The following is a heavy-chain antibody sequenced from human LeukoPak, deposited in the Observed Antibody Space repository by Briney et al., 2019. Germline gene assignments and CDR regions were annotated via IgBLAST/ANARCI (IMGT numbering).Heavy chain of an antibody. V-gene: IGHV1-69*04. CDR3: ARDKGFDSSGYYFDY. J-gene: IGHJ4*02. CDR1: GGTFSSYA. D-gene: IGHD3-22*01. CDR2: IIPILGIA. Sequence: GASVKVSCKASGGTFSSYAISWVRQAPGQGLEWMGRIIPILGIANYAQKFQGRVTITADKSTSTAYMELSSLRSEDTAVYYCARDKGFDSSGYYFDYWGQGTLVTVSS.